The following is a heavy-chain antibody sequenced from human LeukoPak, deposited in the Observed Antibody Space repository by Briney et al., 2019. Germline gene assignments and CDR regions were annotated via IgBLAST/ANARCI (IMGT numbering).Heavy chain of an antibody. D-gene: IGHD1-14*01. CDR2: IYYSGST. CDR1: GGSISSYY. CDR3: AREGCPYRPLDY. V-gene: IGHV4-59*12. J-gene: IGHJ4*02. Sequence: SETLSLTCTVSGGSISSYYWSWIRQPPGKGLEWIGDIYYSGSTNYNPSLKSRVTISVDTSKNQFSLKPSSVTAAYTCVYYCAREGCPYRPLDYSGQGILVTVSS.